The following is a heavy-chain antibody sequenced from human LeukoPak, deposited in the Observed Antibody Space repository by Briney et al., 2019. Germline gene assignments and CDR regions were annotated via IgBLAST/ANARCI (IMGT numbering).Heavy chain of an antibody. CDR2: ITAYNGNT. CDR3: ARDSAPHLYVDGGATGDY. J-gene: IGHJ4*02. V-gene: IGHV1-18*01. CDR1: GYTFTSYG. D-gene: IGHD1-26*01. Sequence: ASVKVSCKASGYTFTSYGISWVRQAPGQGLEWMGWITAYNGNTNYAQKLQGRVTMTTDTSTSTAYMELRSLRSDDTAVYYCARDSAPHLYVDGGATGDYWGQGTLVTVSS.